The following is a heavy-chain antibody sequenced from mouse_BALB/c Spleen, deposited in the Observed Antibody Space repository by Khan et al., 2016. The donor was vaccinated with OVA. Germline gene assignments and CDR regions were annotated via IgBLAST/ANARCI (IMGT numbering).Heavy chain of an antibody. CDR1: GYSITSDYA. Sequence: QLEESGPGLVKPSQSLSLTCTVTGYSITSDYAWNWIRQFPGNKLEWMGYISYSGNTKYNPSLKSRISITRDTSKNQFFLQLNSVTIEDTATYYCARICGGDFDYGGQGSTLTVSS. CDR2: ISYSGNT. J-gene: IGHJ2*01. V-gene: IGHV3-2*02. CDR3: ARICGGDFDY.